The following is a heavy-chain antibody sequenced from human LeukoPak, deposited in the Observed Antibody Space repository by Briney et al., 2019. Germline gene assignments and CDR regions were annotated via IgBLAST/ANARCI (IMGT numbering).Heavy chain of an antibody. CDR2: TNHMGRP. Sequence: PSETLSLTCALYTRSFSGYYRGWVRHPPGGGLGWNGETNHMGRPNYNPSLKSRVTISVDTSKNQFSLKLSPVTAADTAVYYCARGGPPYCSGGSCYSNWFDPWGQGTLVTVSS. D-gene: IGHD2-15*01. V-gene: IGHV4-34*01. J-gene: IGHJ5*02. CDR1: TRSFSGYY. CDR3: ARGGPPYCSGGSCYSNWFDP.